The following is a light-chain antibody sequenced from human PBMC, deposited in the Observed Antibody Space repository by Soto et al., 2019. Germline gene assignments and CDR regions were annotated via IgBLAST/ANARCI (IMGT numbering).Light chain of an antibody. CDR2: GNR. CDR1: NSNLGEGYD. Sequence: QSVLTQPPSVSGAPGQRVTISCTGNNSNLGEGYDVHWYQQLPGAAPKLVIFGNRNRPSGVPERFSGSKSGTSASLAITGLQAEDEADYYCQAYDYSLTAFVFGGGTQLTVL. V-gene: IGLV1-40*01. CDR3: QAYDYSLTAFV. J-gene: IGLJ3*02.